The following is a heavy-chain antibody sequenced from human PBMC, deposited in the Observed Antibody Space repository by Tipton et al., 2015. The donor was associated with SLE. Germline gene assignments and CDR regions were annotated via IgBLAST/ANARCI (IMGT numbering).Heavy chain of an antibody. J-gene: IGHJ4*02. CDR2: ISWNSNDI. CDR3: VRDESSKDLLLSVDMSLDY. Sequence: RSLRLSCTASGFTFDNYAMHWVRQRPGKGLEWVSIISWNSNDIFYADSVKGRFRVSRDNAKKSLYLQMNSLTPDDTAFYYCVRDESSKDLLLSVDMSLDYWGQGTLVTVSS. D-gene: IGHD2/OR15-2a*01. CDR1: GFTFDNYA. V-gene: IGHV3-9*01.